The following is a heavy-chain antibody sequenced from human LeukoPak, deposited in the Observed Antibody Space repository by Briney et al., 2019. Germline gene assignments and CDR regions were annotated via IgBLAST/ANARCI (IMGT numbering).Heavy chain of an antibody. D-gene: IGHD3-22*01. V-gene: IGHV3-30*18. J-gene: IGHJ4*02. CDR3: AKARDSSGHQRAYFDY. Sequence: PGRSLRLSCAASGFTFSSYGMHWVRQGPGKGLEWVAVISYDGSNKYYADSVKGRFTISRDNSKNTLYLQMNGLRAEDTAVYYCAKARDSSGHQRAYFDYWGQGTLVTVSS. CDR2: ISYDGSNK. CDR1: GFTFSSYG.